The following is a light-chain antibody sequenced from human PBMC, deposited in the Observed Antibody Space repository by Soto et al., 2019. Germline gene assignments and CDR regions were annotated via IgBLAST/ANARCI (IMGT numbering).Light chain of an antibody. CDR3: GTWDSSLSAGDV. CDR1: SSNIGNND. V-gene: IGLV1-51*01. CDR2: DNN. J-gene: IGLJ1*01. Sequence: QSVLTQPPSVSAAPGQKVTISCSGSSSNIGNNDVSWYQQPPGRAPKLLIYDNNKRPSGIPDRFSGSKSGTSATLGITGLQTGDEADYYCGTWDSSLSAGDVFGTGTKVTVL.